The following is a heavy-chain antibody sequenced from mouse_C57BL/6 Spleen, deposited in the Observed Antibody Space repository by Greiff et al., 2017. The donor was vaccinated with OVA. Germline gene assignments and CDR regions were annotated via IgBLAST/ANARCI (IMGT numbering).Heavy chain of an antibody. Sequence: EVNVVESGGGLVQPKGSLKLSCAASGFTFNTYAMHWVRQAPGKGLEWVARIRSKSSNYATYYADSVKDRFTISRDDSQSMLYLQMNNLKTEDTAMYYCVREPYYGSSLYAMDYWGQGTSVTVSS. V-gene: IGHV10-3*01. D-gene: IGHD1-1*01. J-gene: IGHJ4*01. CDR1: GFTFNTYA. CDR2: IRSKSSNYAT. CDR3: VREPYYGSSLYAMDY.